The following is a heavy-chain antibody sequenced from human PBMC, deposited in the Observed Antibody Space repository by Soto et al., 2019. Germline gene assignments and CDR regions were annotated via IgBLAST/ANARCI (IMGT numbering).Heavy chain of an antibody. V-gene: IGHV3-30*18. CDR3: AKEEWDIVVVVAATPRWIDY. D-gene: IGHD2-15*01. J-gene: IGHJ4*02. Sequence: QVQLVESGGGVVQPGRSLRLSCAASGFTFSSYGMHWVRQAPGKGLEWVAVISYDGSNKYYADSVKGRFTISRDNSKNTLYLQMNSLRAEDTAVYYCAKEEWDIVVVVAATPRWIDYWGQGTLVTVSS. CDR1: GFTFSSYG. CDR2: ISYDGSNK.